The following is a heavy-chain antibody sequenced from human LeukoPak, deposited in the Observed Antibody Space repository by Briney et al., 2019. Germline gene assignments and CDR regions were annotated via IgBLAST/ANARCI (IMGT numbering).Heavy chain of an antibody. CDR1: GFTFSSYA. V-gene: IGHV3-30-3*01. CDR2: ISYDGSNK. D-gene: IGHD3-22*01. Sequence: PGGSLRLSCAASGFTFSSYAMHWVRQAPGKGLEWVAVISYDGSNKYYADSVKGRFTISRDNAKNSLYLQMNSLRAEDTAVYYCARDLRPMVPDYYDSSGPFDYWGQGTLVTVSS. CDR3: ARDLRPMVPDYYDSSGPFDY. J-gene: IGHJ4*02.